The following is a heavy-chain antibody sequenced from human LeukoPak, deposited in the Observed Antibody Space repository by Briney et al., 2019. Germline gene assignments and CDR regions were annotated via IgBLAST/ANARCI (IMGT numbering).Heavy chain of an antibody. V-gene: IGHV1-18*04. CDR3: ARVDDFWSGPVVN. D-gene: IGHD3-3*01. CDR1: GYTFTDYY. Sequence: GASVKVSCKASGYTFTDYYIHWVRQAPGQGLEWMGWISAYNGNTNYAQKLQGRVTMTTDTSTSTAYMELRSLRSDDTAVYYCARVDDFWSGPVVNWGQGTLVTVSS. J-gene: IGHJ4*02. CDR2: ISAYNGNT.